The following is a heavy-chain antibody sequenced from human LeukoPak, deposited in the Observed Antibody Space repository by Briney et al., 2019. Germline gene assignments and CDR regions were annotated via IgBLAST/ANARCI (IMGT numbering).Heavy chain of an antibody. CDR1: GGTFSTYV. J-gene: IGHJ4*02. D-gene: IGHD3-10*01. Sequence: SVKVSCKASGGTFSTYVISWVRQAPGQGLEWMGGIIPISGAANYAQKFQGRVTITTDESTSTAYLELSSLRSEDTAVYYCARLYGSGPDFWGQGTLVTVSS. CDR3: ARLYGSGPDF. CDR2: IIPISGAA. V-gene: IGHV1-69*05.